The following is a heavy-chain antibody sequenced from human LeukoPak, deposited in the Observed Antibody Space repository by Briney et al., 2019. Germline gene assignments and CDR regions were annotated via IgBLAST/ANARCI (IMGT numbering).Heavy chain of an antibody. CDR3: ARAPPYYYDSSGYYVYGAPLDY. Sequence: GGSLRLSCAAPGFTFSSYWMSWVRQAPGKGLEWVANIKQDGSEKYYVDSVKGRFTISRDNAKNSLYLQMNSLRAEDTAVYYCARAPPYYYDSSGYYVYGAPLDYWGQGTLVTVSS. CDR1: GFTFSSYW. D-gene: IGHD3-22*01. CDR2: IKQDGSEK. J-gene: IGHJ4*02. V-gene: IGHV3-7*01.